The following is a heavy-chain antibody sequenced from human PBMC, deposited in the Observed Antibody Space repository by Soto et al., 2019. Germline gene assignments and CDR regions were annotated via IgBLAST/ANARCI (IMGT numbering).Heavy chain of an antibody. D-gene: IGHD3-16*02. Sequence: RRLSCTASGFTFRTYAMTWFRQAPGKGLEWVSAISGSAGTFYATSVMGRFTISRDNSRSTVYLQMHSLRAEDSAIYYCAKEKDYDFNWGSDRFTSHYWGRGTLVTVSS. J-gene: IGHJ4*02. CDR3: AKEKDYDFNWGSDRFTSHY. V-gene: IGHV3-23*01. CDR1: GFTFRTYA. CDR2: ISGSAGT.